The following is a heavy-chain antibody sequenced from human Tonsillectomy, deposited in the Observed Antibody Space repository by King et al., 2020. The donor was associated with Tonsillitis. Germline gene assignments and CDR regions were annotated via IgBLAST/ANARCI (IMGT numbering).Heavy chain of an antibody. CDR2: IWYDGEHK. CDR1: GFTFSNYG. Sequence: VQLVESGGGVVQPGRSLRLSCAASGFTFSNYGMHWVRQAPGKGLEWVAVIWYDGEHKYYADSVKGRFTISRDDSKNTLYLQMNSLRVEDTAVYYCARDLDSSWYLLYDWGQGTLVTVSS. J-gene: IGHJ4*02. V-gene: IGHV3-33*08. D-gene: IGHD6-13*01. CDR3: ARDLDSSWYLLYD.